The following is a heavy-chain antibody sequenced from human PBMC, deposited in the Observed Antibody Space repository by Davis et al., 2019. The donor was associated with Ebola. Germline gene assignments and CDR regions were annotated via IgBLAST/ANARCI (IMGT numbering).Heavy chain of an antibody. CDR2: ISWDGRST. Sequence: GGSLRLSCAASGFTFSNYAMSWVRQAPGKGLEWVSLISWDGRSTAYADSVRDRFSISRDNSRNFLYLQMNGLRAEDTALYYCTAYDSTFRNYWGQGTLVTVSS. D-gene: IGHD3-22*01. CDR3: TAYDSTFRNY. J-gene: IGHJ4*02. CDR1: GFTFSNYA. V-gene: IGHV3-43D*03.